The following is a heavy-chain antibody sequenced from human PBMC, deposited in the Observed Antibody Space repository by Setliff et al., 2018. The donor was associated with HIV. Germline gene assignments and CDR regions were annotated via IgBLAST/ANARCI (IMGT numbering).Heavy chain of an antibody. CDR1: GFTFTSYG. Sequence: GGSLRLSCAASGFTFTSYGMHWVRQAPGKGLEWVAVISIYDGSEKYYADSVKGRFTISRDNSKNMLYLEMNSLRAEDTAIYYCARDVTVRLSVEYYFDYWGQGTLVTVSS. J-gene: IGHJ4*02. CDR2: ISIYDGSEK. CDR3: ARDVTVRLSVEYYFDY. D-gene: IGHD2-15*01. V-gene: IGHV3-30*03.